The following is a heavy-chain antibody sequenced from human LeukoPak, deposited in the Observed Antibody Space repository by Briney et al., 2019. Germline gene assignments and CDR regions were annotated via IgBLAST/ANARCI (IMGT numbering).Heavy chain of an antibody. CDR2: IYPGDSDT. D-gene: IGHD6-19*01. Sequence: GESLKISCKGSGYSFTSYWIGWVRPMPGKGLEWMGIIYPGDSDTRYSPSFQGQVTISADKSISTAYLQWSSLKASDTAMYYCASGVMEQWLVRGDAFDIWGQGTMVTVSS. J-gene: IGHJ3*02. CDR1: GYSFTSYW. V-gene: IGHV5-51*01. CDR3: ASGVMEQWLVRGDAFDI.